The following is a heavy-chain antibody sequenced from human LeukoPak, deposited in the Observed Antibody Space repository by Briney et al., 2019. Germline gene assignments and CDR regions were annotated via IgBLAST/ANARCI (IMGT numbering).Heavy chain of an antibody. J-gene: IGHJ4*02. CDR2: IRYDGSNK. V-gene: IGHV3-30*02. Sequence: GGSLRLSCAASGFTFSRYWMSWVRQAPGKGLEWVAFIRYDGSNKYYADSVKGRFTISRDNSKNTLYLQMNSLRAEDTAVYYCAKDVPGIAAAVDYWGQGTLVTVSS. D-gene: IGHD6-13*01. CDR3: AKDVPGIAAAVDY. CDR1: GFTFSRYW.